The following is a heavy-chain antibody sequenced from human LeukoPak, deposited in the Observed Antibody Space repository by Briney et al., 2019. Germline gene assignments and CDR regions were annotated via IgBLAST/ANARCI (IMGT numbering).Heavy chain of an antibody. Sequence: PSETLSLTCAVYGGSFSGYYWSWIRQPPGKGLEWIGEINHSGSTNYNPSLKSRVTISVDTSKNQFSLKLSSVTAADTAVYYCARHSYEPASVFDYWGQGTLVTISS. D-gene: IGHD2-21*01. V-gene: IGHV4-34*01. CDR1: GGSFSGYY. CDR3: ARHSYEPASVFDY. CDR2: INHSGST. J-gene: IGHJ4*02.